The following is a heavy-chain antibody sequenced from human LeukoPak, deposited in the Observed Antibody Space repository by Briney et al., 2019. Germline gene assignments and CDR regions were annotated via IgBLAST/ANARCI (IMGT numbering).Heavy chain of an antibody. CDR3: ARGGYCSGGSCYENWFDP. V-gene: IGHV1-69*04. CDR1: GGTFSSYA. CDR2: IFPMLGVT. Sequence: SVRVSCKPSGGTFSSYAISWVRQAPGQGRERMGRIFPMLGVTNYTQTFQGRVTITADKSATTAYMELSSLRSEDTAVYYCARGGYCSGGSCYENWFDPWGQGTLVTVSS. J-gene: IGHJ5*02. D-gene: IGHD2-15*01.